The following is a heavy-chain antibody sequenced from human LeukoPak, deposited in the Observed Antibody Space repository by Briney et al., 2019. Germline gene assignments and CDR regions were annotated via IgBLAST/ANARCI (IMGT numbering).Heavy chain of an antibody. CDR2: MNPNSGNT. Sequence: ASVTVSCKASGYTFTSYDINWVRQATGQGLEWMGWMNPNSGNTGYAQKFQGRVTMTRNTSISTAYMELSSLRSEDTAVYYCARNVEAIKYDRYYYYMDVWGKGTTVTVSS. D-gene: IGHD1-1*01. CDR1: GYTFTSYD. J-gene: IGHJ6*03. CDR3: ARNVEAIKYDRYYYYMDV. V-gene: IGHV1-8*01.